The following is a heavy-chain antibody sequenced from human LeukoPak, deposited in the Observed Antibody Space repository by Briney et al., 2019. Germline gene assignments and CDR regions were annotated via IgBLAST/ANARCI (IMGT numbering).Heavy chain of an antibody. J-gene: IGHJ4*02. Sequence: PGGSLRLSCAASGFTFSRYWMHWVRQVPGKGLVWVSRVNPDGSSITYADSVKGRFISSRDNAKNTLYLQMNRLRVEATAVYYCGRGGSYGDYWGQGILVTVSS. V-gene: IGHV3-74*01. CDR1: GFTFSRYW. D-gene: IGHD3-16*01. CDR2: VNPDGSSI. CDR3: GRGGSYGDY.